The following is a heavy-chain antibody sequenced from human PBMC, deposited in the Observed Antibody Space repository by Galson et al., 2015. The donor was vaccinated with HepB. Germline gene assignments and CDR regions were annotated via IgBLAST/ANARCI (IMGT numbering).Heavy chain of an antibody. J-gene: IGHJ3*02. CDR1: GFTFSSYA. Sequence: SLRLSCAASGFTFSSYAMHWVRQAPGKGLEWVSGINWNGGSTGYADSVKGRFTISRDNAKNSLYLQMNSLRAEDTALYYCARERHTYSSSWYGCAFDIWGQGTMVTVSS. V-gene: IGHV3-20*04. CDR3: ARERHTYSSSWYGCAFDI. CDR2: INWNGGST. D-gene: IGHD6-13*01.